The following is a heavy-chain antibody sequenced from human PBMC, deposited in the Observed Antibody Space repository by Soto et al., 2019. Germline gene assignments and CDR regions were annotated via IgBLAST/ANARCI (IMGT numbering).Heavy chain of an antibody. D-gene: IGHD4-17*01. V-gene: IGHV3-23*01. J-gene: IGHJ4*02. CDR3: AKSSVYAYGGPTGDY. CDR2: ISGSGDST. CDR1: GFTFSSYA. Sequence: GGSLRLSCAASGFTFSSYAMSWVRQAPGKGLEWVSAISGSGDSTYYADSVKGRFTISRDNSKNTLYLQMNSLRAEDTAIYYCAKSSVYAYGGPTGDYWAQGTLVTVSS.